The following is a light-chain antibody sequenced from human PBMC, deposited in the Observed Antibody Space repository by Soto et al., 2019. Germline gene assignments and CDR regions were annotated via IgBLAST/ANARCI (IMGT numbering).Light chain of an antibody. CDR1: RNINRK. CDR2: GAS. J-gene: IGKJ4*01. CDR3: KTYYDYPPLI. V-gene: IGKV3-15*01. Sequence: EIVMTQSPATLSVSPGERATLSCRASRNINRKLAWYQQKPGQAPRLLISGASTMATGIPARFSGSGSGTEFTLTISSPQSEDFALYYCKTYYDYPPLIFGGGTKVEIK.